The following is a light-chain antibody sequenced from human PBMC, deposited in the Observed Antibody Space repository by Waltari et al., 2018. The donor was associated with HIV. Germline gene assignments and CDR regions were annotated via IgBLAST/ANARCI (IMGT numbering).Light chain of an antibody. V-gene: IGLV1-36*01. Sequence: QSVLTQPPTVSGAPRQRVTISCSGINSNIGNNAVNWYQQLPGKAPKLLVYYDDLLPSGVSDRFSGSRSGTSASLAISGLQSEDEADYYCAAWDDSLNGVVFGGGTKLTVL. CDR1: NSNIGNNA. J-gene: IGLJ2*01. CDR3: AAWDDSLNGVV. CDR2: YDD.